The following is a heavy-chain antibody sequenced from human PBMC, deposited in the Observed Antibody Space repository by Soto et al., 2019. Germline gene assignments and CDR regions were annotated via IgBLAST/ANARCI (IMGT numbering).Heavy chain of an antibody. J-gene: IGHJ3*02. CDR3: ATVGNADLATFEI. CDR2: ISTHNGNT. CDR1: GYTFRNNG. V-gene: IGHV1-18*01. Sequence: QVQLVQSGTEVKKPGASVKVSCKASGYTFRNNGFTWVRQAPGQGLEWMGWISTHNGNTDYARKLKGRVTMTADTSTSTAYMDLRSLRSVDTAVYYCATVGNADLATFEIWGQGTMVTVSS. D-gene: IGHD1-1*01.